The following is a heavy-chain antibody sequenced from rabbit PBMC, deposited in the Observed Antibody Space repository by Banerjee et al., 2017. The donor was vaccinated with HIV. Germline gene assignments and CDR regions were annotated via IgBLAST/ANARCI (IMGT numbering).Heavy chain of an antibody. D-gene: IGHD8-1*01. CDR2: IYNGDGST. CDR1: GFSFSNKY. Sequence: QEQLVESGGGLVQPGGSLTLTCTASGFSFSNKYYMCWVRQAPGKGPEWIACIYNGDGSTYYASWVNGRFTISRSTSLNTVDLKMTSLTAADTATYFCARYPNTGSTYALNLWGQGTLVTVS. J-gene: IGHJ4*01. V-gene: IGHV1S47*01. CDR3: ARYPNTGSTYALNL.